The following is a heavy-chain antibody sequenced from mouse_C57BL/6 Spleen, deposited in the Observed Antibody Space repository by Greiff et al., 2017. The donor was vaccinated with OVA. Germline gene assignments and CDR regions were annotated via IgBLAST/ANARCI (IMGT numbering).Heavy chain of an antibody. D-gene: IGHD2-2*01. CDR2: IDPEDGET. Sequence: VQLQQSGAELVKPGASVKLSCTASGFNIKDYYMHWVKQRPEQGLEWIGRIDPEDGETKYAPKFQGKATLTADTSSNTAYLLLSSLTSEDTAVYSCARMVTEAWFAYWGQGTLVTVSA. V-gene: IGHV14-2*01. CDR1: GFNIKDYY. CDR3: ARMVTEAWFAY. J-gene: IGHJ3*01.